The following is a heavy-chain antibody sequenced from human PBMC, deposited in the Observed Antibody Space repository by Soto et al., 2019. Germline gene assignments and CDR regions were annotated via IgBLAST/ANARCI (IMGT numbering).Heavy chain of an antibody. V-gene: IGHV1-3*01. CDR3: ARAVALADVFDY. CDR2: INAGNGNT. D-gene: IGHD1-1*01. J-gene: IGHJ4*02. Sequence: VKVSCKASGYTFTGYAMHWVRQAPGQRLEWMGWINAGNGNTKYSQKFQGRVTITRDTSASTAYMELSSLRSEDTAVYYCARAVALADVFDYWGQGTLVIGSS. CDR1: GYTFTGYA.